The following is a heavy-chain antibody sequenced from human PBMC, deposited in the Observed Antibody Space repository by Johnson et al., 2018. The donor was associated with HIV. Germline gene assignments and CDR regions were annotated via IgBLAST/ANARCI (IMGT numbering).Heavy chain of an antibody. CDR1: GFTFSSYA. CDR2: ISYDGSNK. D-gene: IGHD3-3*01. Sequence: QMQLVESGGGVVQPGRSLRLSCAASGFTFSSYAVHWVRQAPGKGLEWVAVISYDGSNKYYADSVKGRFTFSRDHSKNTLYLQMNSLRAEDTAVYYCARGGRWGWRGNDAFDIWGQGTMVTVSS. CDR3: ARGGRWGWRGNDAFDI. J-gene: IGHJ3*02. V-gene: IGHV3-30-3*01.